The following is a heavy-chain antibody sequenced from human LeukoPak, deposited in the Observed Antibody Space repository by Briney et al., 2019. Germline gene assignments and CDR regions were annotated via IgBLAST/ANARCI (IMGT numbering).Heavy chain of an antibody. V-gene: IGHV1-69*13. CDR3: ASSKSGSYLNYFDY. J-gene: IGHJ4*02. Sequence: SVKVSCKASGGTFSSYAISWVRQAPGQGLEWMGGIIPIFGTANYAQKFQGRVTITADESTSTAYMELSSLRSEDTAVYYCASSKSGSYLNYFDYWGQGTRVTVSS. CDR2: IIPIFGTA. CDR1: GGTFSSYA. D-gene: IGHD1-26*01.